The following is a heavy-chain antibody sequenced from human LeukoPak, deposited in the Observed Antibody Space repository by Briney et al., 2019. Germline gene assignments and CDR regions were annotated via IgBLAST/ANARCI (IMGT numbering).Heavy chain of an antibody. V-gene: IGHV4-38-2*01. D-gene: IGHD3-16*02. CDR2: VHQTGSP. CDR3: AMLRLGELSLLANAYDI. J-gene: IGHJ3*02. Sequence: PSETLSLTCDVSGSSVNSDQYWGWMRHSPGGGLEWIGSVHQTGSPYYNPSLGSRVSLSIDSTKNSFSLRLTSVTAADTAVYYCAMLRLGELSLLANAYDIWGQGTMVIVSS. CDR1: GSSVNSDQY.